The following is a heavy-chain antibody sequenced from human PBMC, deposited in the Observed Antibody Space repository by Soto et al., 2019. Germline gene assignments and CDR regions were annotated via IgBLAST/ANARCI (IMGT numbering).Heavy chain of an antibody. V-gene: IGHV3-74*01. D-gene: IGHD1-26*01. CDR2: INPDGSTT. J-gene: IGHJ4*02. Sequence: EGQLVESGGGLVQPGGSLRLSCAASGFTFSTYWMNWVRQAPGKGLVWVSLINPDGSTTTYADSVKGRFTISRDNAKNTVYLQKNSLRVDDTAVYYCARDLRGSPDYWGQGTVVTVSS. CDR1: GFTFSTYW. CDR3: ARDLRGSPDY.